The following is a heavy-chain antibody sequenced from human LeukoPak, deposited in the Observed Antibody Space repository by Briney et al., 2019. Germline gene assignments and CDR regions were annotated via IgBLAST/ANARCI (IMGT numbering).Heavy chain of an antibody. J-gene: IGHJ4*02. V-gene: IGHV3-23*01. Sequence: GGSLRLSCAASGFTFSSYAMSWVRQAPGKGLEWVSAISGSGGSTYYADSVKGRFTISRDNSKNTLYLQMNSLRAEDTAVYYCAKDNQIWFGGLCLDYWGQGTLVTVSS. CDR3: AKDNQIWFGGLCLDY. CDR2: ISGSGGST. D-gene: IGHD3-10*01. CDR1: GFTFSSYA.